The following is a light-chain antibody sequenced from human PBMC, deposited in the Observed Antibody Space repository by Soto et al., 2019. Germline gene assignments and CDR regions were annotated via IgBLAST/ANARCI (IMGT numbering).Light chain of an antibody. CDR1: HGISYG. CDR3: LQDYTTPQWT. J-gene: IGKJ1*01. V-gene: IGKV1-27*01. Sequence: DIQMTQSPSTLYASVGDRVTITCRESHGISYGLSWYQQKPGPARTLLIYAASSLQSGVPSRFSGSGSGTDFTLTISSLQPEDVATYYCLQDYTTPQWTFGQGTKVDIK. CDR2: AAS.